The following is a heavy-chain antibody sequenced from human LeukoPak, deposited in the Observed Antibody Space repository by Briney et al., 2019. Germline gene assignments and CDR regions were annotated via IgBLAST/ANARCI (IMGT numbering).Heavy chain of an antibody. Sequence: GGSLRLSCAVSGFTFRTYWMSWVRQAPGKGLEWVANIKEDGSEQYYVNSLKGRFTISRDNVKNSLYLQMNSLRGEDSAVYYCARDSFETDIDYWGQGTLVTVSS. CDR1: GFTFRTYW. CDR2: IKEDGSEQ. D-gene: IGHD1-14*01. V-gene: IGHV3-7*01. J-gene: IGHJ4*02. CDR3: ARDSFETDIDY.